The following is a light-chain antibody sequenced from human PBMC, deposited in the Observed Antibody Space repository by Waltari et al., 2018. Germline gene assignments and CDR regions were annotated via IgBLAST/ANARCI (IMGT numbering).Light chain of an antibody. CDR2: DVS. Sequence: QSALTQPASLSGSPGPSITIPCTRTSSDVGGNNSVSWYQQHPGKAPKLMIYDVSKRPSGVSNRFSGSKSGNTASLTISGLQAEDEAHYYCSSYISSDTLELFGGGTSLTV. CDR3: SSYISSDTLEL. CDR1: SSDVGGNNS. J-gene: IGLJ2*01. V-gene: IGLV2-14*03.